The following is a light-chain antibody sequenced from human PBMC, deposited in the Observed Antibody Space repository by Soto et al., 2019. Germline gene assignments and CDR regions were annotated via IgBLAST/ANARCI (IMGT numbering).Light chain of an antibody. CDR3: QQRSNWRGT. V-gene: IGKV3-11*01. CDR1: QSISKY. Sequence: EIVLTQSPVTLSLSPEERATLYCRASQSISKYLSWYQQKPGQAPRLLIYDASNRAAGIPARFSGSGSGTDFTLNISSLAPEDFAGYYFQQRSNWRGTVGGGTKVEI. J-gene: IGKJ4*01. CDR2: DAS.